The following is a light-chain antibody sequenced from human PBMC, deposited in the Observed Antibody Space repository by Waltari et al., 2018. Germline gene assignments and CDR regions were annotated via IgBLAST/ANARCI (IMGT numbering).Light chain of an antibody. V-gene: IGKV4-1*01. CDR2: WAS. Sequence: DIVTTQSPDSLAVSLGERATIHCKSSQSVLYSSNNKNYLAWYQKKPGQPPKLLIYWASTRESGVPDRFSGSGSGTDFTLTISSLQAEDVAVYYCQQYYGTPPWTFGQGTKVEIK. CDR1: QSVLYSSNNKNY. CDR3: QQYYGTPPWT. J-gene: IGKJ1*01.